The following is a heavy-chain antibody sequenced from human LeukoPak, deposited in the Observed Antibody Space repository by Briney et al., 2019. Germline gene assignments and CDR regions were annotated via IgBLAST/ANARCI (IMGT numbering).Heavy chain of an antibody. Sequence: SETLSLTCAVYGGSFSGYYWSWIRQPPGKGLEWIGEINHSGSTNYNPSLKSRVTISVDTFKNQFSLKLSSVTAADTAVYYCARQHPYYYYYYMDVWGKGTTVTVSS. D-gene: IGHD2-21*01. CDR2: INHSGST. V-gene: IGHV4-34*01. J-gene: IGHJ6*03. CDR3: ARQHPYYYYYYMDV. CDR1: GGSFSGYY.